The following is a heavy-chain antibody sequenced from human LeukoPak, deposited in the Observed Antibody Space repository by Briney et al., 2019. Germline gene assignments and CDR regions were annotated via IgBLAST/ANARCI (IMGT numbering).Heavy chain of an antibody. J-gene: IGHJ4*02. D-gene: IGHD6-19*01. CDR3: ARGGIQVSGIDEFDY. Sequence: GGSLRLSCAASGFTFIDYDMHWVRQVIGKGLEWVSAIGIRGDTHYSGSVKGRFTISRENAKSSLYLQMNSLRAEDTAVYYCARGGIQVSGIDEFDYWGQGTLVTVSS. V-gene: IGHV3-13*01. CDR2: IGIRGDT. CDR1: GFTFIDYD.